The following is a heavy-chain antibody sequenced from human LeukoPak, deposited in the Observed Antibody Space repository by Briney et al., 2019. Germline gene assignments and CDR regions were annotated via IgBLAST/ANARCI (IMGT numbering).Heavy chain of an antibody. V-gene: IGHV3-53*01. CDR3: ARMYGSGQYYFDS. CDR2: IYIHGTT. J-gene: IGHJ4*02. Sequence: GGSLRLSCAASGFIVSSNYMSWVRQAPGKGLEWVSSIYIHGTTHYADSVKGRVTISRDKSTNTLYLEMNSLRAVDTAVYYCARMYGSGQYYFDSWGQGTLVTVSS. D-gene: IGHD3-10*01. CDR1: GFIVSSNY.